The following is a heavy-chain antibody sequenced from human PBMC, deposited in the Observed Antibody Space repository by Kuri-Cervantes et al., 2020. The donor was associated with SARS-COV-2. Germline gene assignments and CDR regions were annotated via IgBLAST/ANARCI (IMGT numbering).Heavy chain of an antibody. J-gene: IGHJ6*02. CDR2: VSSDGNIK. Sequence: GGSLRLSCAASGFTISSIVIHWVRQAPDKGLEWVAVVSSDGNIKYYTDSVKGRFTISRANSKNTLYLQMNSLRAEDTAVYYCARDQVVVVPAASGTRRGYYYYGMDVWGQGTTVTVSS. CDR3: ARDQVVVVPAASGTRRGYYYYGMDV. V-gene: IGHV3-30*07. CDR1: GFTISSIV. D-gene: IGHD2-2*01.